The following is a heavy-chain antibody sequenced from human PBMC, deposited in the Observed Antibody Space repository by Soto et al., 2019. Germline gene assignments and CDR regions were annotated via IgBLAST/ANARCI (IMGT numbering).Heavy chain of an antibody. CDR1: GGSVSSGSYY. D-gene: IGHD6-6*01. J-gene: IGHJ4*02. CDR3: ASLEYSSSYSFDY. CDR2: IYYSGST. V-gene: IGHV4-61*01. Sequence: QVQLQESGPGLVKPSETLSLTCTVSGGSVSSGSYYWSWIRQPPGKGLEWIGYIYYSGSTNYNPSLNSRVTISVDTSKNQLSLNLSSLTAADTAVYYCASLEYSSSYSFDYWGLGNLVTVSS.